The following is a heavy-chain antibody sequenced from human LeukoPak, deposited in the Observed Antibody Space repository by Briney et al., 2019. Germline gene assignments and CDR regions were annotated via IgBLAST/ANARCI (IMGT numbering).Heavy chain of an antibody. D-gene: IGHD6-19*01. V-gene: IGHV3-21*01. Sequence: GGSLRLSCAASGFTFSSYSMNWVRQAPGKELEWVSSISSSSSYIYYADSVKGRFTISRDNAKNSLYLQMNSLRAEDTAVYYCAREHDSSGCPDYWGQGTLVTVSS. CDR1: GFTFSSYS. CDR3: AREHDSSGCPDY. CDR2: ISSSSSYI. J-gene: IGHJ4*02.